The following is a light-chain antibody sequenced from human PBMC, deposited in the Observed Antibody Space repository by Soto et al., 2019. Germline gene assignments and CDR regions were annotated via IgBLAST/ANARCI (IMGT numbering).Light chain of an antibody. V-gene: IGKV3-20*01. CDR2: DAS. CDR1: QSVSSY. CDR3: QQYGSSPIN. J-gene: IGKJ5*01. Sequence: EIVLTQSPATLSWSPGERATLSCRAIQSVSSYLAWYQQKPGQAPRLLIYDASSRATGIPDRFSGSGSGTGFTLTISRLEPEDFAVYYCQQYGSSPINFGQGTRLEIK.